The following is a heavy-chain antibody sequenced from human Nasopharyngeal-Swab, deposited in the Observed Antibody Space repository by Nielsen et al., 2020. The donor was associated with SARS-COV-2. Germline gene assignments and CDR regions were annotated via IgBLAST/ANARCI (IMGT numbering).Heavy chain of an antibody. J-gene: IGHJ1*01. D-gene: IGHD2-2*01. CDR3: ARDLGGGYCTTTNCPGS. CDR1: GLSVSSTY. Sequence: GAPLKIVCAVSGLSVSSTYMSWVRQAPGKGLEWVSVTEIGGTTHYADSVKGRFSISRDSSTNTLYLQMNNVRAEDTAVYYCARDLGGGYCTTTNCPGSWGQGTLVTVSS. V-gene: IGHV3-53*01. CDR2: TEIGGTT.